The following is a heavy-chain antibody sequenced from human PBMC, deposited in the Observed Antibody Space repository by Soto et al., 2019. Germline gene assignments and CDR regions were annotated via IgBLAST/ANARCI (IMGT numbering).Heavy chain of an antibody. D-gene: IGHD2-15*01. CDR2: IYYSGST. V-gene: IGHV4-39*01. J-gene: IGHJ5*02. CDR3: ARHRYCSGGRCYLNWFDP. CDR1: GGSISSSSYY. Sequence: QLQLQESGPGLVKPSETLSLTCTVSGGSISSSSYYWGWIRQPPVKGLEWIGSIYYSGSTSYNPSLKSRVTITVDTSKSQFALQLSSVTAADTAVYYCARHRYCSGGRCYLNWFDPWGQGTLVTVSS.